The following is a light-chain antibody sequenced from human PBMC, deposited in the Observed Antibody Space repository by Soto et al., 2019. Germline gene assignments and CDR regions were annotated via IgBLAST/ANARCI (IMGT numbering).Light chain of an antibody. V-gene: IGLV2-8*01. CDR3: SSYAASNNLGV. Sequence: QSALTQPPSAPGSPGQSVTISCIGTSSDVGGYNYVSWYQQHPGKASKLMIYEVSKRPSGVPDRFSGSKSGNTASLTVSGLQAEDEADYYCSSYAASNNLGVFGGGTKLTVL. J-gene: IGLJ2*01. CDR2: EVS. CDR1: SSDVGGYNY.